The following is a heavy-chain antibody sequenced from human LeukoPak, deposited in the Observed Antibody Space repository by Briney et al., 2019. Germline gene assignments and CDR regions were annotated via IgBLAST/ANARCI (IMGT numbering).Heavy chain of an antibody. CDR3: ARGSITMIVMGGNWFDP. V-gene: IGHV1-2*02. J-gene: IGHJ5*02. Sequence: GASVKVSCKASGYIFTGYYMHWVRQAPGQGLEWMGWINPNSGDTNYAQKFQGRVTMTRDTSISTAYMELSSLRSEDTAVYYCARGSITMIVMGGNWFDPWGQGTLVTVSS. CDR1: GYIFTGYY. D-gene: IGHD3-22*01. CDR2: INPNSGDT.